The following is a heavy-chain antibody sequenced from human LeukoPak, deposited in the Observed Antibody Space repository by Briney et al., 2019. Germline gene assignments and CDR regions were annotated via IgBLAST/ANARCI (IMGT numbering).Heavy chain of an antibody. CDR1: GFTFSSYG. V-gene: IGHV3-30*03. D-gene: IGHD3-10*01. CDR2: ISYDGSNK. CDR3: ASGRYGSGSYEFDY. J-gene: IGHJ4*02. Sequence: GGSLRLSCAASGFTFSSYGMHWVRQAPGKGLEGVAVISYDGSNKYYADSVKGRFTISRDNSKNTLYLQMNSLRAEDTAVYYCASGRYGSGSYEFDYWGQGTLVAVSS.